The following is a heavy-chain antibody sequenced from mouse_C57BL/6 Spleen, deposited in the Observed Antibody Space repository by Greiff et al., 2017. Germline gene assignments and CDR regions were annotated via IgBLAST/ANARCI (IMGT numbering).Heavy chain of an antibody. J-gene: IGHJ3*01. V-gene: IGHV1-53*01. D-gene: IGHD1-1*01. Sequence: VQLQQSGTELVKPGASVKLSCKASGYTFTSYWMHWVKQRPGQGLEWIGNINPSNGGTNYNEKFKSKATLTVDKSSSTAYMQLSSLTSEDSAVYYCARAGLRSAWFAYWGQGTLVTVSA. CDR3: ARAGLRSAWFAY. CDR1: GYTFTSYW. CDR2: INPSNGGT.